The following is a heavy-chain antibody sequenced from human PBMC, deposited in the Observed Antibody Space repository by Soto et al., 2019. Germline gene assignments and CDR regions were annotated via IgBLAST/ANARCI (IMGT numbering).Heavy chain of an antibody. CDR2: ISANNGNA. V-gene: IGHV1-18*01. CDR1: GYTFTSYG. CDR3: ARPYNITTQYYYYGMDV. D-gene: IGHD1-1*01. Sequence: ASVKVSCKASGYTFTSYGISWVRQAPGQGLEWMGWISANNGNANYAQKLQGRVTMTADESTSTAYMELSSLRSEDTAVYYCARPYNITTQYYYYGMDVWGQGTTVTVSS. J-gene: IGHJ6*02.